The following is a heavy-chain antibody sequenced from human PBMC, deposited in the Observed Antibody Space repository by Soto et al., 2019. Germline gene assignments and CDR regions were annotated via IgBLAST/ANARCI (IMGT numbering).Heavy chain of an antibody. V-gene: IGHV4-4*02. Sequence: KPSETLSLTCAFSCGSIISSNWWSWVRQPPGKGLEWIGEIYHSGSTNYNPSLKSRVTISVDKSKNQLSLKLTSMTAADTAVYYCARDMHAGFTHYFDPWGQGTLVTVSS. CDR1: CGSIISSNW. CDR3: ARDMHAGFTHYFDP. CDR2: IYHSGST. J-gene: IGHJ5*02. D-gene: IGHD1-26*01.